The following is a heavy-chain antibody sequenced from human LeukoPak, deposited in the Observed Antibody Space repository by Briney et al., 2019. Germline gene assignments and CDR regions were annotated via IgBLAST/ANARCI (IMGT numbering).Heavy chain of an antibody. CDR2: IYYSGNT. CDR3: ARGLLLWFGELSSWFDP. Sequence: SETLSLTCTVSGDSISSSSYHWGWIRQSPGKGLEWIGSIYYSGNTYYNPSLKSRVTISVDTSKNQLSLKVTSVTAADTAVYYCARGLLLWFGELSSWFDPWGQGTLVTVSS. V-gene: IGHV4-39*01. D-gene: IGHD3-10*01. J-gene: IGHJ5*02. CDR1: GDSISSSSYH.